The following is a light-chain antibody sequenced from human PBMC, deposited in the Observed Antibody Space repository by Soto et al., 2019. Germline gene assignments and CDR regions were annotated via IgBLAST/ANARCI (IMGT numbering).Light chain of an antibody. J-gene: IGKJ1*01. CDR1: QSLNNW. CDR3: QQYNSYSWT. CDR2: KAF. Sequence: DIQMTQSPSTLSASVGDRVTITYRASQSLNNWLAWYQQKPGKAPKLLIYKAFSLESGVPSRFSGSGSGTEFTLTISSLQPDDFATYYCQQYNSYSWTFGQGTKVEFK. V-gene: IGKV1-5*03.